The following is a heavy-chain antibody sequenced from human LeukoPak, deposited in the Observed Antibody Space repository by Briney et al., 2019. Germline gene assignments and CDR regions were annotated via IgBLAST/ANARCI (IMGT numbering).Heavy chain of an antibody. CDR3: ARGRGKAVAGFYYFDY. J-gene: IGHJ4*02. D-gene: IGHD6-19*01. V-gene: IGHV1-46*01. CDR1: GYTFTSNY. CDR2: ISPSGGST. Sequence: ASVKVSCKAFGYTFTSNYMHWVRQAPGQGPEWMGVISPSGGSTTYAQKFQGRVTITRNTSISTAYMELSSLRSEDTAVYYCARGRGKAVAGFYYFDYWGQGTLVTVSS.